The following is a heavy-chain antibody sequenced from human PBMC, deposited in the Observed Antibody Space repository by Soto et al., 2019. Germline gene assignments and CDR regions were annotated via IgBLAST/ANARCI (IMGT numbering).Heavy chain of an antibody. CDR1: GGSFSGYY. CDR2: IKHSGST. D-gene: IGHD3-3*01. Sequence: QVQLQQWGAGLLKPSETLSLTCAVYGGSFSGYYWSWIRQPPGKGLEWIGEIKHSGSTNYNPSLKSRVTISVDTSKNQFSLKLSSVTAADTAVYYCARAFWSGYYLDWFDPWGQGTLVTVSS. CDR3: ARAFWSGYYLDWFDP. J-gene: IGHJ5*02. V-gene: IGHV4-34*01.